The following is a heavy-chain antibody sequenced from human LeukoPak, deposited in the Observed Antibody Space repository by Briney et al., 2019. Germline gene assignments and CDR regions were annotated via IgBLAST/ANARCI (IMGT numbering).Heavy chain of an antibody. J-gene: IGHJ4*02. CDR1: GFTFSNYA. CDR3: AKDVFELYDIYDH. CDR2: ISGNGGST. V-gene: IGHV3-23*01. Sequence: GGSLRLSCTASGFTFSNYAMSWIRQAPGKGLEWVSAISGNGGSTFDADSVKGRFTISRDNSKNTLYLQMNSLRAEDTAIYYCAKDVFELYDIYDHWGQGTLVTVSS. D-gene: IGHD3-9*01.